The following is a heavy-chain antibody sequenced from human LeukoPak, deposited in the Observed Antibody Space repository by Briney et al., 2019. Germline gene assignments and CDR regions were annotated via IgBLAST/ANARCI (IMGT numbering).Heavy chain of an antibody. CDR1: GCTFSSYA. D-gene: IGHD2-2*01. CDR2: TSGSGGST. CDR3: RKGQDIVVVPAAMFGWFDP. V-gene: IGHV3-23*01. Sequence: GGSLRLSCPASGCTFSSYAMSWVRQAPGKGLEWVSATSGSGGSTYYADSVKGRFTISRDISKNTLYLQMNSLRDEDTSVYYCRKGQDIVVVPAAMFGWFDPWGQGTLVTVSS. J-gene: IGHJ5*02.